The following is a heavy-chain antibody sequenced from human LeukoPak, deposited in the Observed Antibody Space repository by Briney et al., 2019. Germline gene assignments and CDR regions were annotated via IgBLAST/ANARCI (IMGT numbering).Heavy chain of an antibody. D-gene: IGHD3-22*01. Sequence: PGGSLRLSCAASGFTFSSYWMSWVRQAPGKGLEWVANIKEDGSVKNYVDSVKGRFTISRDNGKNSLYLQMNSLRAEDTAVYYCASVKLYYYDSSGYYDYWGQGTLVTVSS. CDR2: IKEDGSVK. CDR1: GFTFSSYW. J-gene: IGHJ4*02. CDR3: ASVKLYYYDSSGYYDY. V-gene: IGHV3-7*05.